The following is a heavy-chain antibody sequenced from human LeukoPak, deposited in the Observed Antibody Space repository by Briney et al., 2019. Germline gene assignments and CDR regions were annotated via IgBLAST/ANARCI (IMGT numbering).Heavy chain of an antibody. CDR3: ARAFGGAGYYYYYYMDV. D-gene: IGHD3-10*01. V-gene: IGHV4-61*02. CDR1: GGSISSGSYY. CDR2: IYTSGST. Sequence: SETLSLTCTVSGGSISSGSYYWSWIRQPAGKGLEWIGRIYTSGSTNYNPSLKSRVTISVDKSKNQFSLKLSSVTAADTAVYYCARAFGGAGYYYYYYMDVWGKGTTVTVSS. J-gene: IGHJ6*03.